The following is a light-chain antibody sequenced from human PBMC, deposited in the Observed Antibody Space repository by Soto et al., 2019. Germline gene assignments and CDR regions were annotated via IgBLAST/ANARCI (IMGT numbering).Light chain of an antibody. J-gene: IGLJ7*01. CDR3: YSYTGSATVI. V-gene: IGLV2-14*01. Sequence: QSALTQPASVSGSPGQSITISCTGTSSDVGTYDYVSWYQHLPGKAPKLIIYQVAYRPSGISNRFSGSKSGNTAYLTISGLQAEDEAVYYCYSYTGSATVIFGGGTQLTVL. CDR2: QVA. CDR1: SSDVGTYDY.